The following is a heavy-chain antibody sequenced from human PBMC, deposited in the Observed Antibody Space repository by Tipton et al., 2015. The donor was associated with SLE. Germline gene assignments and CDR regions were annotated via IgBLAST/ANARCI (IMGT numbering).Heavy chain of an antibody. D-gene: IGHD3-10*01. J-gene: IGHJ6*03. CDR2: IYYSGST. CDR1: GGSISSYY. V-gene: IGHV4-59*01. Sequence: TLSLTCTVSGGSISSYYWSWIRQPPGKGLEWIGYIYYSGSTNYNPSLKSRVTISVDTSKNQFSLKLSSVTAADTAVYYCARGMRDGYCYYYYMDVWGKGTTVTVSS. CDR3: ARGMRDGYCYYYYMDV.